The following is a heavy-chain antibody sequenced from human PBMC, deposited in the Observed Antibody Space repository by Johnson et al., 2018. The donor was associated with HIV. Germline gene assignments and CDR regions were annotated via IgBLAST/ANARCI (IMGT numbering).Heavy chain of an antibody. J-gene: IGHJ3*02. Sequence: QVQLVESGGGVVQPGRSLSLSCAASGFTFSSYAMYWVRQAPGKGLEWVAFISYDGSNKYYADSVKGRFTISRDNSKNTLYLQMNSLRDEDTSVYYCVKEESRGTVTQAPDAFDIWGQGTVVTVSS. D-gene: IGHD4-17*01. V-gene: IGHV3-30-3*02. CDR2: ISYDGSNK. CDR3: VKEESRGTVTQAPDAFDI. CDR1: GFTFSSYA.